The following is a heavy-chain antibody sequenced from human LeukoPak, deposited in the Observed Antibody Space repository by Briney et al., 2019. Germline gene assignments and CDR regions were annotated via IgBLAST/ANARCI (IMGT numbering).Heavy chain of an antibody. D-gene: IGHD1-1*01. J-gene: IGHJ4*02. CDR3: ARDPYLTGKFDY. CDR2: IYYTGST. V-gene: IGHV4-59*11. CDR1: GGSISSHY. Sequence: SETLSLTCTVSGGSISSHYWSWIRQPPGKGLEWIGFIYYTGSTNYNPYNPSLKSRVTISVDTSKNQFSLKLSSVTAADTAVYYCARDPYLTGKFDYWGQGTLATVSS.